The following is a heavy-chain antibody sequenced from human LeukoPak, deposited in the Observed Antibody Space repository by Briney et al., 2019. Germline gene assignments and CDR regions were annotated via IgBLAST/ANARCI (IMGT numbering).Heavy chain of an antibody. J-gene: IGHJ4*02. CDR1: GFXFSTYA. CDR2: ISVSGDTT. Sequence: PGGSLRLSCTASGFXFSTYAISWIRQAPGKGLEWVSSISVSGDTTYYADSVKGRFTISRDSSKNTLYLQMNTLRADDTAVCYCAGGIAVAGTGFFDYWGQGTLVTVSS. V-gene: IGHV3-23*01. CDR3: AGGIAVAGTGFFDY. D-gene: IGHD6-19*01.